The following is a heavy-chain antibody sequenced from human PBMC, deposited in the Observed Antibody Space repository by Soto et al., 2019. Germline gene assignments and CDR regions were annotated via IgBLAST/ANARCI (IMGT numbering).Heavy chain of an antibody. Sequence: EVQLLESGGGLVQPGESLRLSCAASGFTFSKYAMNWVRQAPGKGLEWVSTINSSGGSTSYADSVKGRFTISRDNSENTLYLQMNSLRAEDTAVYYCAKLTYGDPVDYWGQGTLVTVSS. D-gene: IGHD4-17*01. J-gene: IGHJ4*02. V-gene: IGHV3-23*01. CDR2: INSSGGST. CDR3: AKLTYGDPVDY. CDR1: GFTFSKYA.